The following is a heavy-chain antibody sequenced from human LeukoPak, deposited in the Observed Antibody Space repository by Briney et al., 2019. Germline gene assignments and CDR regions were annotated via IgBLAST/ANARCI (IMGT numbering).Heavy chain of an antibody. J-gene: IGHJ4*02. D-gene: IGHD6-13*01. CDR3: ARGTSAAAPNFDY. Sequence: PGGSLRLSCAASGFTFSSYSMNWVRQAPGKGLEWVSSISSSSSYIYYADSVKGRFTISRDNAKNSLYLQMNSLRAEDTAVYYCARGTSAAAPNFDYWGQGTLVTVSS. CDR2: ISSSSSYI. CDR1: GFTFSSYS. V-gene: IGHV3-21*01.